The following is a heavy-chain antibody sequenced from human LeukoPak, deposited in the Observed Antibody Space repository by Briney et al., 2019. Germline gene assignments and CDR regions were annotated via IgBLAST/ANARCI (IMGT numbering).Heavy chain of an antibody. CDR2: IIPILGIA. D-gene: IGHD2-2*01. Sequence: SVKVSCKASGGTFSSYAISWVRQAPGQGLEWMGRIIPILGIANYAQKFQGRVTITADKSTSTAYMELSSLRSEDTAVYYCARAKPLDCSSTSCFYYYYGMDVWGQGTTVTVSS. CDR3: ARAKPLDCSSTSCFYYYYGMDV. J-gene: IGHJ6*02. CDR1: GGTFSSYA. V-gene: IGHV1-69*04.